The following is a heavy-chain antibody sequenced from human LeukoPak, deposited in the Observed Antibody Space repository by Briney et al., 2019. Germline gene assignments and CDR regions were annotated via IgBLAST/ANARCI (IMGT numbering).Heavy chain of an antibody. J-gene: IGHJ5*02. CDR2: INPNSGGT. D-gene: IGHD3-10*01. V-gene: IGHV1-2*06. Sequence: ASVKVSCKASGYTFTGYYMHWVRQAPGQGPEWMGRINPNSGGTNYAQKFQGRVTMTRDTSISTAYMELSRLRSDDTAVYYCVRDGEGVAISVNYWFDPWGQGTLVTVSS. CDR3: VRDGEGVAISVNYWFDP. CDR1: GYTFTGYY.